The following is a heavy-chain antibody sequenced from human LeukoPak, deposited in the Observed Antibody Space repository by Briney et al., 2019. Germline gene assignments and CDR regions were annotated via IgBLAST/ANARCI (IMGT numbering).Heavy chain of an antibody. D-gene: IGHD2-2*01. V-gene: IGHV1-2*02. Sequence: ASVKVSCKASGYTFTGYFKHWVRQAPGQGLEWMGWINPNNGGTKYTQKFQGRVTMTRDTSISTAYMELSRLTSDDTAVYYCARDRYGTNDFDYWGQGTLVTVSS. CDR1: GYTFTGYF. CDR2: INPNNGGT. J-gene: IGHJ4*02. CDR3: ARDRYGTNDFDY.